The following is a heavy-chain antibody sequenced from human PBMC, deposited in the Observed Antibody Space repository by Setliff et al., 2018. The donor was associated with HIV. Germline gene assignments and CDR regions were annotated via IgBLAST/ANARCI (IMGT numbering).Heavy chain of an antibody. J-gene: IGHJ5*02. D-gene: IGHD6-19*01. CDR1: GFTFSDYT. CDR2: ISSSGSTT. V-gene: IGHV3-48*01. Sequence: GSLRLSCATSGFTFSDYTIHWVRRAPGKGLECISYISSSGSTTYYADSVKGRFTISRDNAKNSLYLEMNNLRAEDTALYYCARVGYSTGWYNWFDPWGQGTLVTVSS. CDR3: ARVGYSTGWYNWFDP.